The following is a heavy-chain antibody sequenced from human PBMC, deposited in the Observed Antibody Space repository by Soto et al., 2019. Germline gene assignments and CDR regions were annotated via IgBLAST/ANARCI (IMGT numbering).Heavy chain of an antibody. J-gene: IGHJ4*02. CDR1: GFTFSMYW. V-gene: IGHV3-74*03. D-gene: IGHD3-16*01. CDR3: AREVGRGSGSYYLDY. Sequence: EVQLVESGGGLVQPGGSLRLSCAASGFTFSMYWMHWVRQAPGKGLLWVSRINGDGTDTTDADSVKGRFTISRDNAKNTVYLQMNGRRAEDTAVYYCAREVGRGSGSYYLDYWGQETLVTVSS. CDR2: INGDGTDT.